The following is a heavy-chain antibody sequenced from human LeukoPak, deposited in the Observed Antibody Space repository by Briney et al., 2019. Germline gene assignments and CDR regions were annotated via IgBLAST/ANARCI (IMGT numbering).Heavy chain of an antibody. D-gene: IGHD3-16*02. V-gene: IGHV4-39*07. CDR2: IYYSGST. J-gene: IGHJ4*02. Sequence: SETLSLTCTVSGGSISSSSYYWGWIRQPPGKGLEWIGSIYYSGSTYYNPSLKSRVTISVDTSKNQFSLKLSSVTAADTAVYYCACLPLRLGELSSPEPGGYWGQGTLVTVSS. CDR1: GGSISSSSYY. CDR3: ACLPLRLGELSSPEPGGY.